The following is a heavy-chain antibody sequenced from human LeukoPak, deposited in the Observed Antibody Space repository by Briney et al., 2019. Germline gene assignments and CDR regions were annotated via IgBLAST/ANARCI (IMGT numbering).Heavy chain of an antibody. Sequence: GGSLRLSCAASGFTYSSYAMSWVRQAPGKGLEWVSAISGSGGSTYYADSVKGRFTISRDNSKNTLYLQMNSLRAEDTAVYYCAKAVRDSSGYYSLLGSYWGQGTLVTVSS. CDR3: AKAVRDSSGYYSLLGSY. J-gene: IGHJ4*02. CDR2: ISGSGGST. D-gene: IGHD3-22*01. V-gene: IGHV3-23*01. CDR1: GFTYSSYA.